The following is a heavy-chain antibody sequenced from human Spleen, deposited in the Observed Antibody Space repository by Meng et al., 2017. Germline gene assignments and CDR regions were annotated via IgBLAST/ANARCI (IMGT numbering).Heavy chain of an antibody. CDR1: GYTFTAAYY. CDR3: ARDEDISAAGKLFGDY. Sequence: GQVGWAGAEVKKPGASVKVSCTAFGYTFTAAYYLHWVRQDPGQGLEWMGRVNPNRGGTNYAQKFQGRVTMTRDTSISTAYMELSGLRSDDTAMYYCARDEDISAAGKLFGDYWGQGTLVTVSS. V-gene: IGHV1-2*06. J-gene: IGHJ4*02. CDR2: VNPNRGGT. D-gene: IGHD6-13*01.